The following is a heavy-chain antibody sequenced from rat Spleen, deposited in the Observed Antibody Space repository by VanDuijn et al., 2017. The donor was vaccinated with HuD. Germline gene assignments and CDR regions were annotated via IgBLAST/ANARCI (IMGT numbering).Heavy chain of an antibody. V-gene: IGHV5-27*01. CDR1: GFTFSNYY. D-gene: IGHD1-11*01. Sequence: EVQLVESGGGLVQPGRSLKLSCAASGFTFSNYYMAWVRQAPTKGLEWVASISPSGGSTYYPDSVKGRFTISRDNAKSTQYLQMDSLRSEDTATYYCATDRSWSFDYWGQGVMVTVSS. CDR2: ISPSGGST. J-gene: IGHJ2*01. CDR3: ATDRSWSFDY.